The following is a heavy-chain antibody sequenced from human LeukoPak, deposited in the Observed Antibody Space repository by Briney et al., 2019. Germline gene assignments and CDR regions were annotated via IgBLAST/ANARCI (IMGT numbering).Heavy chain of an antibody. CDR2: INHSGST. Sequence: LEWIGVINHSGSTNYNPSLKSRVTISVDTSKNQFSLKLSSVTAADTAVYYCARGRWHYMDVWGKGTTVTVSS. D-gene: IGHD4-23*01. J-gene: IGHJ6*03. V-gene: IGHV4-34*01. CDR3: ARGRWHYMDV.